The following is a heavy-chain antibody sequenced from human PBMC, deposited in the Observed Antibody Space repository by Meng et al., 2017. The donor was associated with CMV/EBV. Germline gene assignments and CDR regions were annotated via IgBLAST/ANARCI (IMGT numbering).Heavy chain of an antibody. V-gene: IGHV4-34*01. Sequence: VQLQQWGDGLLKPSETLSRTCAVYGGSFSGYYWSWIRQPPGKGLEWIGEINHSGSTNYNPSLKSRVTISVDTSKNQFSLKLSSVTAADTAVYYCARGGIAAAGPFDYWGQGTLVTVSS. CDR3: ARGGIAAAGPFDY. J-gene: IGHJ4*02. CDR1: GGSFSGYY. D-gene: IGHD6-13*01. CDR2: INHSGST.